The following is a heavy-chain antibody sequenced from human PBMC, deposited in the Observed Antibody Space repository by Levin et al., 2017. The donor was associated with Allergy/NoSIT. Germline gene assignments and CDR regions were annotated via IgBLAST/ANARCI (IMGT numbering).Heavy chain of an antibody. CDR1: GFTFSDYY. CDR3: ARDSGIAVAGAMDA. V-gene: IGHV3-11*05. Sequence: GGSLRLSCAASGFTFSDYYMSWIRQAPGKGLEWVSYISSSSSKKNYADAVKGRFTISRDNDKNALDLQMNSLSAEDTAVYYCARDSGIAVAGAMDAWGKGTTVTVSS. D-gene: IGHD6-19*01. CDR2: ISSSSSKK. J-gene: IGHJ6*03.